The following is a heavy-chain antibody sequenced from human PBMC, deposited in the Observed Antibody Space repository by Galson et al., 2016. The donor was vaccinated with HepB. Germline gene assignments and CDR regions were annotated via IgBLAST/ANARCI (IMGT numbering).Heavy chain of an antibody. Sequence: SLRLSCAASGFTFSGYAMSWVRQAPGKGLECVSSISCNGSTTYYADSVKGRFTISRDNSKNTLYLQMNSLRADDTAVSYCAKALLRGSDAWGQGTQVTVSS. CDR1: GFTFSGYA. CDR3: AKALLRGSDA. CDR2: ISCNGSTT. V-gene: IGHV3-23*01. D-gene: IGHD2-21*02. J-gene: IGHJ4*03.